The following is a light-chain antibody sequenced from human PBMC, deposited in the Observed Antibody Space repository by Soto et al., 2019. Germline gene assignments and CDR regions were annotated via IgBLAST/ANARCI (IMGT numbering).Light chain of an antibody. J-gene: IGLJ2*01. V-gene: IGLV2-23*01. CDR2: EGG. Sequence: QSALTQPPSASGSPGQSVTISCTGTSSDVGGYNYVSWYQQHPGKVPKLMIYEGGKRPSGVSNRFSGSKSGNTASLTISGLQAEDEADYYCCSFALRSTLIFGGGTKLTVL. CDR1: SSDVGGYNY. CDR3: CSFALRSTLI.